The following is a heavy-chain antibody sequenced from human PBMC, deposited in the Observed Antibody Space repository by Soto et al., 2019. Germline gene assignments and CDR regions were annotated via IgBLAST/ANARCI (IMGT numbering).Heavy chain of an antibody. J-gene: IGHJ4*02. CDR3: ARDILHYDLWSGYSYDS. CDR2: ISAYNGNT. D-gene: IGHD3-3*01. Sequence: QVQLEQPGGEVKKPGASVRVSCKASGYTFSSYRITWVRQAPGQGLEWMGWISAYNGNTNYAQKLQGRVTMTTDTSTSTAYLELRSLRPDDTAVYYCARDILHYDLWSGYSYDSWGQGTLVTVSS. V-gene: IGHV1-18*01. CDR1: GYTFSSYR.